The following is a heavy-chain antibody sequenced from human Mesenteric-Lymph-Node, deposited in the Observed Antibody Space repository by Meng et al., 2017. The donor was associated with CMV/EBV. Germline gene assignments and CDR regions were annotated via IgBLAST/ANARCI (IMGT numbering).Heavy chain of an antibody. CDR3: AIKTKTYYDFWSGYPHYFDY. D-gene: IGHD3-3*01. CDR2: INHNGST. J-gene: IGHJ4*02. CDR1: GGSFSGYY. V-gene: IGHV4-34*01. Sequence: SETLSLTCAVYGGSFSGYYWSWIRQPPGKGLEWIGEINHNGSTNYNPSLKSRVTIAVDTSKNQFSLKLSSVTAADTAVYYCAIKTKTYYDFWSGYPHYFDYWGQGTSVTVSS.